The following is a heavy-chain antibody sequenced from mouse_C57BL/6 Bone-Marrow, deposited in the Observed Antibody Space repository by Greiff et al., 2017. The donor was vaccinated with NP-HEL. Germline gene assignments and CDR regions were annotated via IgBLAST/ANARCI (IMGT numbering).Heavy chain of an antibody. CDR3: ARGDYYYGSSPPWFAY. J-gene: IGHJ3*01. D-gene: IGHD1-1*01. V-gene: IGHV1-58*01. Sequence: SGAELVRPGSSVKMSCKTSGYTFTSYGINWVKQRPGQGLEWIGYIYIGNGYTEYNEKFKGKATLTSDTSSSTAYMQLSSLTSEDSAIYFCARGDYYYGSSPPWFAYWGQGTLVTVSA. CDR1: GYTFTSYG. CDR2: IYIGNGYT.